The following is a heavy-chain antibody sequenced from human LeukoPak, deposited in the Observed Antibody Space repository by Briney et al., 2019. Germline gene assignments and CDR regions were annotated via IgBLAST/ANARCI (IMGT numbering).Heavy chain of an antibody. D-gene: IGHD5/OR15-5a*01. CDR3: ARGSLGREVSAFFKN. Sequence: PSETLSLTCTVSGGSISTSNYYWGWIRQPPGKGLEWIGRIYTTGSTNYNPSLKSRVTISVDTSENQFSLRLSSVTAADTAVYYCARGSLGREVSAFFKNWGQGILVTVSS. CDR1: GGSISTSNYY. CDR2: IYTTGST. V-gene: IGHV4-39*07. J-gene: IGHJ4*02.